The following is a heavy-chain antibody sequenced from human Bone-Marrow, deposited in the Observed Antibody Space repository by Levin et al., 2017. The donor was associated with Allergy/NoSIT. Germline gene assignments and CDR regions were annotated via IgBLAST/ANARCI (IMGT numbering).Heavy chain of an antibody. CDR1: GFTFNYFA. J-gene: IGHJ6*02. V-gene: IGHV3-23*01. Sequence: GESLKISCAASGFTFNYFAMTWVRQAPGKGLEWVSSITGSGGDTYYEKPVKGRFTISRDNSKKTVYLQMNSLRAEDTGIYYCAKSELPDSFYYGVDVWGQGTTVTVSS. CDR3: AKSELPDSFYYGVDV. CDR2: ITGSGGDT. D-gene: IGHD1-26*01.